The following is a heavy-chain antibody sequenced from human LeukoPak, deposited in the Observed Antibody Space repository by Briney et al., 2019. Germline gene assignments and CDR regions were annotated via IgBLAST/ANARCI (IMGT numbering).Heavy chain of an antibody. J-gene: IGHJ4*02. V-gene: IGHV3-33*01. D-gene: IGHD4-11*01. CDR3: ARSGLHARWYFDY. Sequence: PGGSLRLSCAASGFTFSSYGMHWVRRAPGKGLEWVAVIWYDGSNKYYADSVKGRFTISRDNSKNTLYLQMNSLRAEDTAVYYCARSGLHARWYFDYWGQGTLVTVSS. CDR1: GFTFSSYG. CDR2: IWYDGSNK.